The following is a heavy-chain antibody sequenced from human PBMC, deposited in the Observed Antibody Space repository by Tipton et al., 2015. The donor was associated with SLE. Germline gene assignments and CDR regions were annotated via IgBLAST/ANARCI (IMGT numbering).Heavy chain of an antibody. CDR1: GYSISSRKW. CDR3: ARVGITGTTWDWYFDL. D-gene: IGHD1-7*01. CDR2: ISSSGNI. J-gene: IGHJ2*01. Sequence: TLSLTCAVSGYSISSRKWWGWIRQPPGKELEWIGFISSSGNIYYNPSLWSRVTMSVDTSKNQFSLKLSSVTAADTAVYYCARVGITGTTWDWYFDLWGRGTLVTVSS. V-gene: IGHV4-28*02.